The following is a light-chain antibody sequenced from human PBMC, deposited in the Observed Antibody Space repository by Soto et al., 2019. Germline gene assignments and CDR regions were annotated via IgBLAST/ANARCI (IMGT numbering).Light chain of an antibody. Sequence: EIVMTQSPATLSVSPGERATLSCWASQSVIHNLAWYQQKPGQAPRLLIYDASTRATGIPARLSGSGSGTDLTFHISRLEPEEFAVYYCQQYGSSPGTFGQGTRLEIK. J-gene: IGKJ5*01. V-gene: IGKV3-15*01. CDR2: DAS. CDR1: QSVIHN. CDR3: QQYGSSPGT.